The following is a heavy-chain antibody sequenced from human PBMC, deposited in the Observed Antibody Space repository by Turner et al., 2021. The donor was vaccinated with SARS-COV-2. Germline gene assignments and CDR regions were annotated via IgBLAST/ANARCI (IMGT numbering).Heavy chain of an antibody. J-gene: IGHJ4*02. Sequence: QVQLVESGGGVVQPGRSLRLSCAASGFTFSSYGMPWVRQAPGKGLEGVAVISYDGSNKYYADSVKGRFTISRDKSKNTLYLQMNSLRAEDTAVYYCAKLLWQLVSPAGDFDYWGQGTLVTVSS. CDR2: ISYDGSNK. CDR3: AKLLWQLVSPAGDFDY. CDR1: GFTFSSYG. D-gene: IGHD6-6*01. V-gene: IGHV3-30*18.